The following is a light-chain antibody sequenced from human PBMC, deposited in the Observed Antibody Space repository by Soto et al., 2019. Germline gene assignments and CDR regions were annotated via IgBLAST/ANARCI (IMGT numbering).Light chain of an antibody. CDR2: GAS. J-gene: IGKJ2*01. CDR3: QQYNSYSPDT. Sequence: EIVLTQSPGTLSLSPGERATLSCRASQSVSSTYLAWYQQKPGQAPRLLISGASSRATGIPDRFSGSGSGTDFTLTISRLEPDDFATYYCQQYNSYSPDTFGQGTKLEIK. V-gene: IGKV3-20*01. CDR1: QSVSSTY.